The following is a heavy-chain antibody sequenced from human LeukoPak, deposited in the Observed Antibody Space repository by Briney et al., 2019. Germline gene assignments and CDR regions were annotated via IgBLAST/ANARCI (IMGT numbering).Heavy chain of an antibody. J-gene: IGHJ3*02. CDR1: GYTFTNYW. Sequence: GESLKISCKGFGYTFTNYWIAWVRQMPGQGLEWMGIIYPGDSETRYIPSFQGLVTISADKSIATAYMQWGSLKASDTAMYYCARQDYSGKLAPHGAFDIWGQGTMVTVSS. CDR3: ARQDYSGKLAPHGAFDI. D-gene: IGHD4-11*01. V-gene: IGHV5-51*01. CDR2: IYPGDSET.